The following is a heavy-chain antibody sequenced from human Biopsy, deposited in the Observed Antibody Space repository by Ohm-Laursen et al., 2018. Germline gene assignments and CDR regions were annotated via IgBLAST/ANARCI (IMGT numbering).Heavy chain of an antibody. Sequence: SSVTASCKAPEGTFSNYGVNWVRQAPGQGLEWLGSSIPLFNTANYADKFQGRVTLTADKSTTTAYMELSSLRSEDTAIYYCARFPLGAYDDSGSYRAVEHWYFDLWGRGTLVTVSS. V-gene: IGHV1-69*06. CDR2: SIPLFNTA. D-gene: IGHD3-22*01. CDR1: EGTFSNYG. CDR3: ARFPLGAYDDSGSYRAVEHWYFDL. J-gene: IGHJ2*01.